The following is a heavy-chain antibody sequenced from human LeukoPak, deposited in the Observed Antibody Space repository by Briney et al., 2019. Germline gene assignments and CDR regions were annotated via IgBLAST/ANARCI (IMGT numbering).Heavy chain of an antibody. CDR2: INHSGST. Sequence: SETLSLTCAVYGGSFSGYYWSWIRQPPGKGLEWIGEINHSGSTNYNPSLKSRVTISVDTSKNQFSLKLSSVTAADTAVYYCGXXXXXXXPAAIPGIWFDPWGQGTLVTVSS. D-gene: IGHD2-2*02. J-gene: IGHJ5*02. CDR1: GGSFSGYY. CDR3: GXXXXXXXPAAIPGIWFDP. V-gene: IGHV4-34*01.